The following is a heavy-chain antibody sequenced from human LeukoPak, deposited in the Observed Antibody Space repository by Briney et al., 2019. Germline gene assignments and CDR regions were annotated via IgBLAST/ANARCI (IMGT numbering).Heavy chain of an antibody. D-gene: IGHD7-27*01. J-gene: IGHJ6*03. CDR1: GYTFTSYA. Sequence: GASVKVSCKASGYTFTSYAMNWVRQAPGQGVEWMGWINPNSGGTNYAQKFQGRVTMTRDTSISTAYMELSRLRSDDTAVYYCATSRGTNWGGTTYYYYYMDVWGKGTTVTVSS. CDR2: INPNSGGT. CDR3: ATSRGTNWGGTTYYYYYMDV. V-gene: IGHV1-2*02.